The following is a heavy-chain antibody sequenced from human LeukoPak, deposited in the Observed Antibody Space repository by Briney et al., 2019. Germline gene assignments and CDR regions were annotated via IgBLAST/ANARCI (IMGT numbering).Heavy chain of an antibody. CDR2: IIPIFGTA. D-gene: IGHD6-25*01. V-gene: IGHV1-69*06. CDR3: ARDSSAGYMDV. J-gene: IGHJ6*03. CDR1: GGTFSGYA. Sequence: ASVKVSCKASGGTFSGYAISWVRQAPGQGLEWMGGIIPIFGTANYAQKFQGRVTITADKSTSTAYMELSSLRSEDMAVYYCARDSSAGYMDVWGKGTTVTVSS.